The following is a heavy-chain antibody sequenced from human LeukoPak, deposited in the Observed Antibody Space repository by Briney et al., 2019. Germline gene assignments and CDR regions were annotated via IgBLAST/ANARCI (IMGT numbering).Heavy chain of an antibody. D-gene: IGHD2-15*01. CDR2: IGSSGGST. J-gene: IGHJ4*02. CDR1: GFTFSSYA. V-gene: IGHV3-23*01. Sequence: WGSLRLSCEASGFTFSSYAMSWVRQAPGKGLEWVSAIGSSGGSTYYADSVKGRFTISRDNSKNTLYLQMNSLRAEDSAIYYCATQRGYCSDGNCYFDYWGQGNLVTVSS. CDR3: ATQRGYCSDGNCYFDY.